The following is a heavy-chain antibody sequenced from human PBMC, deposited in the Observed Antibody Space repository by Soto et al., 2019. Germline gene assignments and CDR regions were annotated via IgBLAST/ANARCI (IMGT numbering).Heavy chain of an antibody. D-gene: IGHD3-22*01. J-gene: IGHJ4*02. CDR3: ARSLTVVTRSDY. V-gene: IGHV3-48*03. Sequence: LSLTCAASGFTFSSYEMNWVRQAPGKGLEWVSYISSSGSTIYYADSVKGRFTISRDNAKNSLYLQMNSLRAEDTAVYYCARSLTVVTRSDYWGQGTLVTVSS. CDR2: ISSSGSTI. CDR1: GFTFSSYE.